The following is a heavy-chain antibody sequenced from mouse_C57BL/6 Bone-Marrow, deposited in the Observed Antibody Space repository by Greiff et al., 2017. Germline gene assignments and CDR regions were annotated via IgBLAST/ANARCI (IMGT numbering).Heavy chain of an antibody. CDR1: GYTFTGYW. CDR2: ILPGSGST. D-gene: IGHD3-2*02. J-gene: IGHJ4*01. V-gene: IGHV1-9*01. Sequence: QVQLQQSGAELMKPGASVKLSCKATGYTFTGYWIEWVKQRPGHGLEWIGEILPGSGSTNYNEKFKGKATFTADTSSNTAYMQISSLTTEDSAIYYCARSRGQLRLRKGPAMDYWGQGTSVTVSS. CDR3: ARSRGQLRLRKGPAMDY.